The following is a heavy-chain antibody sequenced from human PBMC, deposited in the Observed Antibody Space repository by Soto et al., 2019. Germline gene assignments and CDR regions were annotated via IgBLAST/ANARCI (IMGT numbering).Heavy chain of an antibody. D-gene: IGHD6-19*01. Sequence: SLRLSCAASGFTFSSYGMHWVRQAPGKGLEWVAVISYDGSNKYYADSVKGRFTISRDNSKNTLYLQMNSLRAEDTAVYYCAKGRSGWHVEDYYYMDVWGKGTTVTVSS. J-gene: IGHJ6*03. V-gene: IGHV3-30*18. CDR3: AKGRSGWHVEDYYYMDV. CDR1: GFTFSSYG. CDR2: ISYDGSNK.